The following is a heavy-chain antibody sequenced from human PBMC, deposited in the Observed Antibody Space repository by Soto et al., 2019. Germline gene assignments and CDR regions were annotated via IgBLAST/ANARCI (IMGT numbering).Heavy chain of an antibody. CDR3: ARDRVAAAGRPGRAKYYGMDV. D-gene: IGHD6-13*01. CDR2: INSDGSST. V-gene: IGHV3-74*01. J-gene: IGHJ6*02. Sequence: PGGSLRLSCAASGFTFSSYWMHWVRQAPGKGLVWVSRINSDGSSTSYADSVKGRFTISRDNAKNTLYLQMNSLRAEDTAVYYCARDRVAAAGRPGRAKYYGMDVWGQGTTVTVSS. CDR1: GFTFSSYW.